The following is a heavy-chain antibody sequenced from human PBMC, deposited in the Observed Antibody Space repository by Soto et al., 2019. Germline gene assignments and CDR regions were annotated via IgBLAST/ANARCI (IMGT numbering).Heavy chain of an antibody. Sequence: SETLSLTCSVSGDSVSSDRYFWTWIRQPPGKGLEWIAYISYTGDTNYNPSLKSRVTISVDTSRNQFSLTLTSVTAADTAVYFCVRIVVGANVDLWGPGPLVTVSS. CDR1: GDSVSSDRYF. CDR2: ISYTGDT. D-gene: IGHD1-26*01. V-gene: IGHV4-61*01. CDR3: VRIVVGANVDL. J-gene: IGHJ5*02.